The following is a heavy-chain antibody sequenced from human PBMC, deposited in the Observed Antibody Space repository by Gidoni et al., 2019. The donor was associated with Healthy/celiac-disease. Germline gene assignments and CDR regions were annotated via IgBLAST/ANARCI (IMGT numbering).Heavy chain of an antibody. V-gene: IGHV3-23*04. Sequence: EVQLVESGGGLVQPGGSLRLSCAASGFTFSSYAMSWVRQAPGKGLAWVAAVSGSGGSTYYAGSVKGRFTISRDNSKNTLYLQMNSLRAEDTAVYYCAKGGGSELRELLFGYWGQGTLVTVSS. CDR2: VSGSGGST. D-gene: IGHD1-26*01. J-gene: IGHJ4*02. CDR3: AKGGGSELRELLFGY. CDR1: GFTFSSYA.